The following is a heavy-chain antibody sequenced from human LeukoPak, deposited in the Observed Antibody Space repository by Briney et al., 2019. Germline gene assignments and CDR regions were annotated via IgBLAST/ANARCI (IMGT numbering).Heavy chain of an antibody. CDR3: ARGRPRGFSPYYFDY. D-gene: IGHD3-3*01. CDR1: GGSISSYY. Sequence: SETLSLTCTVSGGSISSYYWSWIRQPPGKGLEWIGYIYYSGSTNDNSSLKSRVTISVDASKNQFSLKLRSVTAADTAVYYCARGRPRGFSPYYFDYWGQGTLVTVSS. V-gene: IGHV4-59*01. J-gene: IGHJ4*02. CDR2: IYYSGST.